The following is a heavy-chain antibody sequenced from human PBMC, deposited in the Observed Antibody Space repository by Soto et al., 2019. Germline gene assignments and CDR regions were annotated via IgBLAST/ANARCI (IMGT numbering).Heavy chain of an antibody. CDR3: ASSYSNYALIDYYYYGMDV. J-gene: IGHJ6*02. D-gene: IGHD4-4*01. V-gene: IGHV1-18*01. Sequence: ASVQVSCKASGYTFTSYGISWVRQAPGQGLEWMGWISAYNGNTNYAQKLQGRVTMTTDTSTSTAYMELRSLRSDDTAVYYCASSYSNYALIDYYYYGMDVWGQGTTVTVSS. CDR1: GYTFTSYG. CDR2: ISAYNGNT.